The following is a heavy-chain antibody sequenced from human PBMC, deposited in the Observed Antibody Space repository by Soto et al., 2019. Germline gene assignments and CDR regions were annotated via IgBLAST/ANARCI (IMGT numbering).Heavy chain of an antibody. Sequence: SETLSLTCTVSGGAISSGDYYWSCILHAAGKGLEWIGYIYYSGSTYYNPSLKSRVTISVDTSKNQFSLKLSSVTAADTAVYYCARDADVDTAMVRDDYWGQGTLVTVSS. J-gene: IGHJ4*02. D-gene: IGHD5-18*01. CDR2: IYYSGST. V-gene: IGHV4-30-4*01. CDR3: ARDADVDTAMVRDDY. CDR1: GGAISSGDYY.